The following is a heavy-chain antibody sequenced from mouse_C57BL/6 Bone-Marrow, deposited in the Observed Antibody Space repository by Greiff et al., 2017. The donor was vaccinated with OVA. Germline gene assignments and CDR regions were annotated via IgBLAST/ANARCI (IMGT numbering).Heavy chain of an antibody. Sequence: QVQLQQSGAELVKPGASVKLSCKASGYTFTSYWITWVKQRPGQGLEWIGDIYPGSGSTNYNEKFKSKATVTVDTSSSTGYMQLSSLTSEDSAVDYGARREVDSSGYGWGQGTLVTVSA. D-gene: IGHD3-2*02. CDR1: GYTFTSYW. CDR2: IYPGSGST. CDR3: ARREVDSSGYG. V-gene: IGHV1-55*01. J-gene: IGHJ3*01.